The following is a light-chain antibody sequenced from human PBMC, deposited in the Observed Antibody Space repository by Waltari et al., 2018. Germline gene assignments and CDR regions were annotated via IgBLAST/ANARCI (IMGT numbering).Light chain of an antibody. CDR1: QSVGKS. J-gene: IGKJ1*01. CDR3: QHYVSLPVT. CDR2: GAS. V-gene: IGKV3-20*01. Sequence: EIVLTQSPGTLSLSPGERATLSCRASQSVGKSLAWYQQKPGQAPRLLISGASGRATGIPDRFSGGGSGTDFSLTISRLEPEDFAAYHCQHYVSLPVTFGQGTKVEIK.